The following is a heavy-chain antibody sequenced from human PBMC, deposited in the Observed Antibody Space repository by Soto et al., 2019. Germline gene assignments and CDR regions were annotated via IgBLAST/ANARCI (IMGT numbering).Heavy chain of an antibody. CDR1: GYTFSSSS. Sequence: QVQLVQAGAQVKKPGASVKVSCKASGYTFSSSSISWVRQAPGHGRECMGWISVYNGNTNSAQTRLGRVNMSTDTSTCTEYMELMSLRADETAVNYCARNASGGVDSWGQGTLVTVSS. J-gene: IGHJ4*02. CDR2: ISVYNGNT. CDR3: ARNASGGVDS. V-gene: IGHV1-18*01. D-gene: IGHD3-16*01.